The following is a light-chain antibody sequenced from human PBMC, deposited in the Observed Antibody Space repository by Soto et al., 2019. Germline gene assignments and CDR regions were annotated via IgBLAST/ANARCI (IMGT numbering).Light chain of an antibody. Sequence: EIVMTQSPATLSVSPVERATLSCMASQSVGNYLAWYQQKPGQAPRLLIYDASSRATGIPARFSGSGSGTDFTLTISSLEPGDFAVYYCQQRSDWPPMYTFGQGTKV. CDR2: DAS. J-gene: IGKJ2*01. CDR1: QSVGNY. V-gene: IGKV3-11*01. CDR3: QQRSDWPPMYT.